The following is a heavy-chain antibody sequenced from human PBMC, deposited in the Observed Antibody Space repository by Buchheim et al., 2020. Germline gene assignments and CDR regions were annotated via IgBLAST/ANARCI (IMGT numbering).Heavy chain of an antibody. CDR2: IAPSGDTI. Sequence: EVELVESGGGLVQPGGSLRLSCVASGFTLSVYSMDWVRQAPGKGLEWISFIAPSGDTIYYRDSVKGRFTISRDNAQNSLFLQMNSLTDEDTAIYYCARGWRQNSFDHWGQGTL. J-gene: IGHJ4*02. D-gene: IGHD2-15*01. V-gene: IGHV3-48*02. CDR1: GFTLSVYS. CDR3: ARGWRQNSFDH.